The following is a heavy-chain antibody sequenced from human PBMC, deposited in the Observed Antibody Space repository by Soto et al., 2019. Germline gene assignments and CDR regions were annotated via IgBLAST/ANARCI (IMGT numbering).Heavy chain of an antibody. CDR2: IIPIFGTA. V-gene: IGHV1-69*01. Sequence: QVQLVQSGAEVKKPGSSVKVSCKASGGTFSSYAISWVRQAPGQGLEWMGGIIPIFGTANYAQKFQGRVTITADESTSTGYMELSSLRSEDTAVYYCARGPRASRGVRGPASVYDYWGQGTLVTVSS. J-gene: IGHJ4*02. D-gene: IGHD3-10*01. CDR1: GGTFSSYA. CDR3: ARGPRASRGVRGPASVYDY.